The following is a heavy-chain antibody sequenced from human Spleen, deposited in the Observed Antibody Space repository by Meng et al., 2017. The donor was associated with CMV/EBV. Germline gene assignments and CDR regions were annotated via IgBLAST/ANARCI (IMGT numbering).Heavy chain of an antibody. CDR2: FHHNVSP. J-gene: IGHJ6*02. CDR3: ARGLRRYCSSTSCYHYYTMDV. CDR1: GDSISGSRYY. V-gene: IGHV4-39*07. Sequence: SETLSLTCNVSGDSISGSRYYWGWIRQPPGKGLEWIGSFHHNVSPFYNSSLKSRVTISVDTSKNQFSLKLSSVTAADTAVYFCARGLRRYCSSTSCYHYYTMDVWGQGTTVTVSS. D-gene: IGHD2-2*01.